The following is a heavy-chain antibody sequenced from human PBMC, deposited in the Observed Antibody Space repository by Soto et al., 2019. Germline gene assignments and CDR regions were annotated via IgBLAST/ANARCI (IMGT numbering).Heavy chain of an antibody. CDR2: IIPILGIA. V-gene: IGHV1-69*04. J-gene: IGHJ3*02. Sequence: SVKVSCKASGGTFSSYTISWVRQAPGQGLEWMGRIIPILGIANYAQKFQGRVTITADKSTSTAYMELSSLRSEDTAVYYCARDLPRYCSSTSCYAPDDAFEIWGQGTMVTVSS. CDR3: ARDLPRYCSSTSCYAPDDAFEI. CDR1: GGTFSSYT. D-gene: IGHD2-2*01.